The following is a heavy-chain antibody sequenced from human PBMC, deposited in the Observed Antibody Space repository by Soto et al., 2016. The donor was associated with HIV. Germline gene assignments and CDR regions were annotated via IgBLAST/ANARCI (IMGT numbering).Heavy chain of an antibody. CDR1: GFTFSNYA. J-gene: IGHJ2*01. CDR3: AREVTSGWPAYHWYFDL. D-gene: IGHD2-8*01. V-gene: IGHV3-23*01. CDR2: ISVSGSST. Sequence: EVQLLGSGGGLIQPGGSLRLSCAVSGFTFSNYAMSWVRQAPGKGLEWVSAISSSSLISVSGSSTYYADSVKGRFTISRDNSNNVLNLHMDSLRADDTAIYYCAREVTSGWPAYHWYFDLWGRGTLVTVSS.